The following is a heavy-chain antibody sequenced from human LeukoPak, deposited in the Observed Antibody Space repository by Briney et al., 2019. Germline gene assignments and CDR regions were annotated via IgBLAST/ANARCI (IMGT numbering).Heavy chain of an antibody. D-gene: IGHD3-3*01. CDR1: SGSISSSNYY. CDR2: ISTIGIT. Sequence: SETLSLTCTLSSGSISSSNYYWSWIRQPAGKGLEWIGRISTIGITNYNPSLNSRVTISIDTSKNQFSLKLSSVTAADTAVYYCARVGTGGNYDFWSGHFLALDYWGQGALVTVSS. CDR3: ARVGTGGNYDFWSGHFLALDY. J-gene: IGHJ4*02. V-gene: IGHV4-61*02.